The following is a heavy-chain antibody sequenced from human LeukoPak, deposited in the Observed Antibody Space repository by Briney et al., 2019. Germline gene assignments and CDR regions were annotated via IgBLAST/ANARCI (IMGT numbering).Heavy chain of an antibody. D-gene: IGHD2-15*01. CDR1: GFTFSSYS. CDR3: ARERAEDIVVVVAAADAFDI. V-gene: IGHV3-21*01. CDR2: ISSSSSYI. Sequence: GGSLRLSCAASGFTFSSYSMNWVRQAPGKGLEWVSSISSSSSYIYYADSVKGRFTISRDNAKNSLYLQMNSLRAEDTAVYYCARERAEDIVVVVAAADAFDIWGQGTMVTVSS. J-gene: IGHJ3*02.